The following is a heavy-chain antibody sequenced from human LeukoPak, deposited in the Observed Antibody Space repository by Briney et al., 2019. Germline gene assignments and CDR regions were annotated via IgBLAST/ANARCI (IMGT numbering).Heavy chain of an antibody. Sequence: PSETLSLTCTVSGGSISSYYWSWIRQPPGKGLEWIGYIYYSGSTNYNPSLKSRVTISVDTSKNQFSLKLSSVTAADTAVYYCARKVAATVIDYGDRIDAFDIWGQGTMVTVSS. D-gene: IGHD4-17*01. CDR3: ARKVAATVIDYGDRIDAFDI. J-gene: IGHJ3*02. V-gene: IGHV4-59*01. CDR2: IYYSGST. CDR1: GGSISSYY.